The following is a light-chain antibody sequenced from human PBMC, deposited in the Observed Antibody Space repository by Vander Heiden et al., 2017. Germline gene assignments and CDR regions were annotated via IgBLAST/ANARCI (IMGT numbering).Light chain of an antibody. J-gene: IGKJ4*01. CDR3: QQSYITPPT. Sequence: DIPMTQSPSSLSASVGDRVTITCRASQSISNYLNWYQQKPGKAPKLLISAASSLQSGVPSRFSGSGSGTDFTLTISSLQPEDFATYYCQQSYITPPTFGGGTRVEIK. V-gene: IGKV1-39*01. CDR1: QSISNY. CDR2: AAS.